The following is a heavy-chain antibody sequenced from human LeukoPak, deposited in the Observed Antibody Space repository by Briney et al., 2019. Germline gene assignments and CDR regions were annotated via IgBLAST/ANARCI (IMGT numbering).Heavy chain of an antibody. CDR1: GFTFSSYE. CDR3: ARDYGYMSVAAAGSFDY. V-gene: IGHV3-48*03. CDR2: ISSSGSTI. J-gene: IGHJ4*02. D-gene: IGHD6-13*01. Sequence: PGGSLRLSCAASGFTFSSYEMNWVRQAPGRGLEWVSYISSSGSTIYYADSVKGRFTISRDNAKNSLYLQVNSLRAEDTAVYYCARDYGYMSVAAAGSFDYWGQGTLVTVSS.